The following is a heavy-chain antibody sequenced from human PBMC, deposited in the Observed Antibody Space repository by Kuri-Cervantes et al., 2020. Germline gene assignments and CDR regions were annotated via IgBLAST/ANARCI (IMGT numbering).Heavy chain of an antibody. D-gene: IGHD3-3*01. CDR2: IYYSGST. J-gene: IGHJ4*02. Sequence: SCAVYGGSFSGYYWSWIRQPPGKGLEWIGYIYYSGSTYYNPSLKSRVTISVDTSKNQFSLKLSSVTAADTAVYYCASAGYDFWSGYTDYWGQGTLVTVS. CDR3: ASAGYDFWSGYTDY. CDR1: GGSFSGYY. V-gene: IGHV4-30-4*01.